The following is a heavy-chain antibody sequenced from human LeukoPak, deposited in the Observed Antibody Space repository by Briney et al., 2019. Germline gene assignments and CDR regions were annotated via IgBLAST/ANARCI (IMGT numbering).Heavy chain of an antibody. CDR1: GGSISSYY. J-gene: IGHJ6*02. Sequence: KTSETLSLTCTVSGGSISSYYWSWIRQPPRKGLEWIGYINYSGSTNYNPSLKRRVTISVDTSKNQFSLKVSSVTAADTAVYYCARGESKRYSGYDYYVMDVWGQGTTVSVSS. CDR2: INYSGST. V-gene: IGHV4-59*01. D-gene: IGHD5-12*01. CDR3: ARGESKRYSGYDYYVMDV.